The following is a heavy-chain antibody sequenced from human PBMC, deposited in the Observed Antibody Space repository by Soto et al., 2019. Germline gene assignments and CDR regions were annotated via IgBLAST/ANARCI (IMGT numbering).Heavy chain of an antibody. V-gene: IGHV1-18*01. CDR1: GYSFTSYG. CDR3: GRCRTDSYAMDV. CDR2: ISPYNART. J-gene: IGHJ6*02. D-gene: IGHD2-8*02. Sequence: ASVKVSCKASGYSFTSYGIGWVRQAPGQGPEWMGWISPYNARTNYAQNVKGRVVMTTDISTNTVYLELRSLRSDDTAMYYCGRCRTDSYAMDVWGQGTTVTVSS.